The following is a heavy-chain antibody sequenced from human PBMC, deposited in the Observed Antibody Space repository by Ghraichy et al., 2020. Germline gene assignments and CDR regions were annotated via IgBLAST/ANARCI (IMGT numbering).Heavy chain of an antibody. CDR3: ARQGDSSGYLSDWYFDL. CDR1: GGSISSYY. Sequence: ETLSLTCTVSGGSISSYYWSWIRQPPGKGLEWIGYIYYSGSTNYNPSLKSRVTISVDTSKNQFSLKLSSVTAADTAVYYCARQGDSSGYLSDWYFDLWGRGTLVTVSS. CDR2: IYYSGST. D-gene: IGHD3-22*01. V-gene: IGHV4-59*01. J-gene: IGHJ2*01.